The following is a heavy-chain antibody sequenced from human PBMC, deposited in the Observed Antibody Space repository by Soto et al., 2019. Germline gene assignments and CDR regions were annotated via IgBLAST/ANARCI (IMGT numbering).Heavy chain of an antibody. V-gene: IGHV1-69*02. CDR3: ASDRSGYAALYGMAV. CDR2: IIPILGIA. D-gene: IGHD5-12*01. Sequence: QVQLVQSGAEVKKPGSSVKVSCKASGGTFSSYTISWVRQAPGQGLEWMGRIIPILGIANYAQKFQGRVPMXGEXSXNTAYMELSSLRSEDTAVYYCASDRSGYAALYGMAVWGQGTTVTVSS. CDR1: GGTFSSYT. J-gene: IGHJ6*02.